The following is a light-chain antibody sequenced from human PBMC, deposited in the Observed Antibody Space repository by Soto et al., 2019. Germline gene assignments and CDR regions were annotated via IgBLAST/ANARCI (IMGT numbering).Light chain of an antibody. CDR1: SGNIASNY. CDR2: EDN. V-gene: IGLV6-57*04. CDR3: QSFDNTAVV. J-gene: IGLJ2*01. Sequence: NFMLAQPHSMSESPGKTVTISCTRSSGNIASNYVQWYQQRPGSAPTTVIYEDNQRPSGVPDRFSGSIDSSSNSASLTISGLMTEDEAHYYCQSFDNTAVVFGGGTKLTVL.